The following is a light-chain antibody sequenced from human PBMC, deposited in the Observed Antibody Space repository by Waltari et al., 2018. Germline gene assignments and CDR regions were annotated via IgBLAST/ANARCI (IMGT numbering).Light chain of an antibody. J-gene: IGLJ1*01. CDR3: CSYAGSSFYV. Sequence: QSALTQPASVSGSPGQSITISCTGTSSDVGSYNLVSWYQQHPGKAPKLMIYEGSKRPPGGSNPFPGSKSGNPASLTISGPQAGDEADYYCCSYAGSSFYVVGTGTKVTVL. V-gene: IGLV2-23*01. CDR1: SSDVGSYNL. CDR2: EGS.